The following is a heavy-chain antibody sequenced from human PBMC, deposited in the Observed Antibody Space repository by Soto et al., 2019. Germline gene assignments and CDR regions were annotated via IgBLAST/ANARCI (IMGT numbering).Heavy chain of an antibody. Sequence: GGSLKLSCAASGFTFSSYGMHWVRQAPGKGLEWVAVIWYDGSNKYYADSVKGRFTISRDNSKNTLFLQMNSLRAEDTAVYYCARDKDPYSSSWYRFDYWGQGTLVTVSS. D-gene: IGHD6-13*01. V-gene: IGHV3-33*01. CDR3: ARDKDPYSSSWYRFDY. CDR2: IWYDGSNK. CDR1: GFTFSSYG. J-gene: IGHJ4*02.